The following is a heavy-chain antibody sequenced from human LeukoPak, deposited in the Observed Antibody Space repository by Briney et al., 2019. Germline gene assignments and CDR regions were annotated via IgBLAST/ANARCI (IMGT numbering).Heavy chain of an antibody. V-gene: IGHV1-18*01. Sequence: AAVKVSCKASGYTFTSYGISWVRQAPGQGLEWMGWISAYNGNTNYAQKLQGRVTMTTDTSTGTAYMELRSLRSDDTAVYYCAREGRGDHKGAFDYWGQGTLVTVSS. J-gene: IGHJ4*02. CDR3: AREGRGDHKGAFDY. CDR2: ISAYNGNT. CDR1: GYTFTSYG. D-gene: IGHD1-26*01.